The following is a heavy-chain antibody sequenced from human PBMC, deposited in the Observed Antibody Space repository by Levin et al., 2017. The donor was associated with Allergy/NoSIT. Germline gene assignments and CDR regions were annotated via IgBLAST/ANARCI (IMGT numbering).Heavy chain of an antibody. Sequence: GGSLRLSCAASEVTVSNNYWSWVRQAPGKGLEWVSTIHSDGKTYYADSVKGRFTISKDNSRNTMFLQLDSLRPEDTAVYYCARVLGKRLTTGWTSYYFDYWGQGALVTVSS. V-gene: IGHV3-53*01. CDR2: IHSDGKT. D-gene: IGHD3/OR15-3a*01. CDR3: ARVLGKRLTTGWTSYYFDY. CDR1: EVTVSNNY. J-gene: IGHJ4*02.